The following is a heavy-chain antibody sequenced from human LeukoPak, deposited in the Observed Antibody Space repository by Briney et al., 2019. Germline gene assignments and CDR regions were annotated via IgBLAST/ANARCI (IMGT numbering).Heavy chain of an antibody. Sequence: PGGSPRLSCAASGFTFSNYAMHWVRQAPGKGLEWVAFIRYDGITKYYADSVKGRFTISRDNSKNTLYLQMNSLRPEDTAVYYCAKTGSRGGTFRPSYYYYYMDVWGEGTTVTISS. CDR1: GFTFSNYA. D-gene: IGHD3-9*01. CDR3: AKTGSRGGTFRPSYYYYYMDV. V-gene: IGHV3-30*04. CDR2: IRYDGITK. J-gene: IGHJ6*03.